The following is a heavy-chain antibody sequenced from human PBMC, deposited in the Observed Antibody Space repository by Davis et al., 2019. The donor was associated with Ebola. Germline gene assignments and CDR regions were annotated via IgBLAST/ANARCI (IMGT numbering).Heavy chain of an antibody. CDR1: GYTFTSYY. CDR2: INPSGGST. J-gene: IGHJ4*02. CDR3: ARAGTYYDFWSGYDRGYYFDY. V-gene: IGHV1-46*01. D-gene: IGHD3-3*01. Sequence: ASVKVSCKASGYTFTSYYMHWVRQAPGQGLEWMGIINPSGGSTSYAQKFQGRVTMTRDTSTSTVYMELSSLRSEDTAVYYCARAGTYYDFWSGYDRGYYFDYWGQGTLVTVSS.